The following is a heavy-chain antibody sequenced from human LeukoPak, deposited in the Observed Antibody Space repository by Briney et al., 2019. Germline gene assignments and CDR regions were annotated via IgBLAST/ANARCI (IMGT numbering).Heavy chain of an antibody. D-gene: IGHD3-9*01. Sequence: SETLSLTCTVSGGSISSYYWSWIRQPAGKGLEWIGRIYTSGSTNYNPSLKSRVTMSVDTSKDQFSLKLSSVTAADTAVYYCARDFDRERYFDLHYYYMDVWGKGTTVTVSS. CDR3: ARDFDRERYFDLHYYYMDV. CDR1: GGSISSYY. V-gene: IGHV4-4*07. CDR2: IYTSGST. J-gene: IGHJ6*03.